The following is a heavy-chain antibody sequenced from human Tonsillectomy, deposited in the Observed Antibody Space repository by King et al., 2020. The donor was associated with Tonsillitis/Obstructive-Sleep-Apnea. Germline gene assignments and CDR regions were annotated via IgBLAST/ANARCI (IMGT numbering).Heavy chain of an antibody. Sequence: VQLQQWGAGLLNPSETLSVTCAVYVGAFSGYYWSWIRQAPGKVLEWIVEIDHGGRTKYNPSLKSRVTISVDTSKNQFSLNLSSVTAADTAVYYCASGEYRGANVWGKGTTVSVSS. D-gene: IGHD5-12*01. V-gene: IGHV4-34*01. CDR2: IDHGGRT. CDR1: VGAFSGYY. J-gene: IGHJ6*04. CDR3: ASGEYRGANV.